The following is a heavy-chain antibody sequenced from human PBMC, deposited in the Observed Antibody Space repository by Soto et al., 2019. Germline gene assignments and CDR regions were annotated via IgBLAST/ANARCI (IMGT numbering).Heavy chain of an antibody. CDR3: ARDRFLYYYGMDV. D-gene: IGHD3-16*01. J-gene: IGHJ6*02. CDR1: GFTFSSYG. CDR2: IGTVGDT. Sequence: GGSLRLSCAASGFTFSSYGMHWVRQATGKGLEWVSAIGTVGDTYYPGSVKGRFTISRENAKNSLYLQMNSLRAEDTAVYYCARDRFLYYYGMDVWGQGTTVTVSS. V-gene: IGHV3-13*01.